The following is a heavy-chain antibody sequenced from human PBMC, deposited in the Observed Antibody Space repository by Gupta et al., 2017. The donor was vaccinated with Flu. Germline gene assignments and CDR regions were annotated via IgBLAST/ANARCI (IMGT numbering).Heavy chain of an antibody. V-gene: IGHV3-23*01. D-gene: IGHD3-10*01. CDR3: ARGPRDDAFDL. CDR1: GFTFSSRA. CDR2: LSGPGTST. Sequence: EVQLLEAGGELVQPGGSLRLSCAASGFTFSSRAVSWVRQAPGKGLEWVSSLSGPGTSTYYVDSVKGRFINSRDNSENTLYLQMNSLRPEDTAVYFCARGPRDDAFDLWGQGTVVTVSS. J-gene: IGHJ3*01.